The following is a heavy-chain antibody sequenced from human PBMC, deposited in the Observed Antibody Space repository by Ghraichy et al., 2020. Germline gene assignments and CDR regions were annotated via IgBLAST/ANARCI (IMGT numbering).Heavy chain of an antibody. CDR1: GFTFNNVW. D-gene: IGHD6-19*01. Sequence: GGSLRLSCAVSGFTFNNVWMSWVRQAPGKGLEWVGRIKSKTGGGTTAYAAPMKGRFTIASDDSKNTLYLQMNSLKTEDTAVYYCTTDLKYTNGWYAFDIWGQGTMVTVSS. J-gene: IGHJ3*02. CDR3: TTDLKYTNGWYAFDI. V-gene: IGHV3-15*01. CDR2: IKSKTGGGTT.